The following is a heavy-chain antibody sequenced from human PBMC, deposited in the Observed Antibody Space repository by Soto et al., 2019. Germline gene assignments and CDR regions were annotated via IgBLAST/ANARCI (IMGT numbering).Heavy chain of an antibody. CDR2: IKRDGSTT. D-gene: IGHD3-16*02. Sequence: GGSLRLSCAASGFTFSDYWMHWVRQAPGKGLEWVSRIKRDGSTTNYADSVKGRFTISRDNSKNTLYLQMNSLRAEDTAVYYCAKATEYYDYIWGSYRLEAFDIWGQGTMVTVSS. V-gene: IGHV3-74*01. J-gene: IGHJ3*02. CDR3: AKATEYYDYIWGSYRLEAFDI. CDR1: GFTFSDYW.